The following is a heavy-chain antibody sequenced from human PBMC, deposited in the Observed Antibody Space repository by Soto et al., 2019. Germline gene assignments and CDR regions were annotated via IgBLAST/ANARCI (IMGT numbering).Heavy chain of an antibody. CDR1: GFTVIINY. CDR3: ARASYYYDSSGYFYDY. Sequence: GGSLRLSCAASGFTVIINYMSWVRQAPGKGLEWVSVIYSGGSTYYADSVKGRFTISRDNSKNTLYLQMNSLRAEDTAVYYCARASYYYDSSGYFYDYWGQGTLVTVSS. J-gene: IGHJ4*02. CDR2: IYSGGST. D-gene: IGHD3-22*01. V-gene: IGHV3-66*01.